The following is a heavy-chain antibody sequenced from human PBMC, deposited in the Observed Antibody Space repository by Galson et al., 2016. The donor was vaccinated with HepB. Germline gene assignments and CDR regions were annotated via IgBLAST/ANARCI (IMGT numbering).Heavy chain of an antibody. D-gene: IGHD2-15*01. CDR2: ISHSSHII. CDR3: ARACGGGNGYPPRGFDP. CDR1: GFTFSGYA. Sequence: SLRLSCAASGFTFSGYAMNWVRQAPGKGLEWVSYISHSSHIIYYADSVKGRFTVSTDNAKNSLFLQMNSLRDEDTAVYSCARACGGGNGYPPRGFDPWGQGTLVTVSS. J-gene: IGHJ5*02. V-gene: IGHV3-48*02.